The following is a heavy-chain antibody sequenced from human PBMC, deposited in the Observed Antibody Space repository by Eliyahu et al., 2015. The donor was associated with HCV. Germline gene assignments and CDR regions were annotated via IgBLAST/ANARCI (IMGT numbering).Heavy chain of an antibody. J-gene: IGHJ6*02. CDR1: GYTFXSYX. Sequence: QVQLVQSGAEVKKPGASVKVSCKASGYTFXSYXMHXVXQAPGQGLEWMGIINPXGGXTSYAQKFQGRVTMTRDTSTSTVYMELSSLRSEDTAVYYCARDLYNYYYYGMDVWGQGTTVTVSS. CDR3: ARDLYNYYYYGMDV. D-gene: IGHD2-2*02. CDR2: INPXGGXT. V-gene: IGHV1-46*03.